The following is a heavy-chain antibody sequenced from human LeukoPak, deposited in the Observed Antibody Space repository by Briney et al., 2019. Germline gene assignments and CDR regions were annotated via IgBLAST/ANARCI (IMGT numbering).Heavy chain of an antibody. D-gene: IGHD3-10*01. V-gene: IGHV1-2*06. CDR1: GYTFTGYY. Sequence: GASVKVSCKASGYTFTGYYMHWVRQAPGQGLEWMGRINPNSGGTNYAQKFQGRVTMARDTSISTAYMELSRLSSDDTAVYYCARGVNVLLWFGELYYFDYWGQGTLVTVSS. CDR3: ARGVNVLLWFGELYYFDY. J-gene: IGHJ4*02. CDR2: INPNSGGT.